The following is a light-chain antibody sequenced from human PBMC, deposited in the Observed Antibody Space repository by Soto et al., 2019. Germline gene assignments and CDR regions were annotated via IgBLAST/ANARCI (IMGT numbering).Light chain of an antibody. Sequence: IVLTQSPGTLSLSPGERATLCCRASQSIPNSYVAWYQQRPGEAPRLLLDGAYNRATGIPDRFSGRGSGTDFTPTISRLEPEDVAIYYCQQYGGSPWTFGQGTKVDIK. J-gene: IGKJ1*01. CDR2: GAY. CDR1: QSIPNSY. V-gene: IGKV3-20*01. CDR3: QQYGGSPWT.